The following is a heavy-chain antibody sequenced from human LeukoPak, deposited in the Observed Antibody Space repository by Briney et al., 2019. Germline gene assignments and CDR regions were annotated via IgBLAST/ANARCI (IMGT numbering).Heavy chain of an antibody. CDR1: GGSISSGDYY. CDR3: AGGPPLLYYFDY. Sequence: SETLSLTCTVSGGSISSGDYYWSWIRQHPGKGLEWIGYIYYSGSTYYNPSLKSRVTISVDTSKNQFSLKLSSVTAADTAVYYCAGGPPLLYYFDYWGQGTLVTVSS. J-gene: IGHJ4*02. CDR2: IYYSGST. V-gene: IGHV4-30-4*02. D-gene: IGHD2-15*01.